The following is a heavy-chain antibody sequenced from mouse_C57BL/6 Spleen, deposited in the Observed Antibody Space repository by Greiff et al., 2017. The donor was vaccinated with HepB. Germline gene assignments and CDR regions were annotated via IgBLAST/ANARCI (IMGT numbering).Heavy chain of an antibody. D-gene: IGHD2-1*01. Sequence: EVQLQESGPGLVKPSQSLSLTCSVTGYSITSGYYWNWIRQFPGNKLEWMGYISYDGSNNYNPSLKNRISITRDTSKNQFFLKLNSVTTEDTATYYCAKTYGNYGWFAYWGQGTLVTVSA. CDR1: GYSITSGYY. V-gene: IGHV3-6*01. CDR2: ISYDGSN. J-gene: IGHJ3*01. CDR3: AKTYGNYGWFAY.